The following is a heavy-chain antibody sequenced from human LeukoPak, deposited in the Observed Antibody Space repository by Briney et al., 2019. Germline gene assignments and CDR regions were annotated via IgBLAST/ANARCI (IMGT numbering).Heavy chain of an antibody. CDR3: ARDLTLRFYFDY. V-gene: IGHV3-66*01. D-gene: IGHD5/OR15-5a*01. Sequence: GGSLRLSCAASGFTVSSNYMSWVRQAPGKGLEWVSIIYSGGSTYYADSVEGRFTISRDNSKNTLYLQMNSLRAEDTAVYYCARDLTLRFYFDYWGQGTLVTVSS. CDR1: GFTVSSNY. J-gene: IGHJ4*02. CDR2: IYSGGST.